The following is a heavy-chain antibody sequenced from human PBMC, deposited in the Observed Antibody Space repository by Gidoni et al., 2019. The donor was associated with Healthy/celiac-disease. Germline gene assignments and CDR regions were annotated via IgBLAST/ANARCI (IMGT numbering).Heavy chain of an antibody. J-gene: IGHJ4*02. V-gene: IGHV3-23*01. CDR3: AKERTFRTVLYFDY. Sequence: EVQLLESGGGLVQPGGSLRLPCAASGFTFSSYAMSWVRRGPGKGLEWVSAISGSVGSTYYADSVKGRFTISRDNSKNTLYLQMNSLRAEDTAVYYCAKERTFRTVLYFDYWGQGTLVTVSS. CDR1: GFTFSSYA. CDR2: ISGSVGST. D-gene: IGHD4-17*01.